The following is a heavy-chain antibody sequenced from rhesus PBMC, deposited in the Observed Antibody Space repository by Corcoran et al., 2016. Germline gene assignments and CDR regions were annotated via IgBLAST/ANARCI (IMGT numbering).Heavy chain of an antibody. D-gene: IGHD2-15*01. V-gene: IGHV1-1*01. CDR1: GYGFTENY. CDR3: VREGRSTARSYAFDS. CDR2: ISPYNGNK. J-gene: IGHJ6*01. Sequence: QVQLVQSGAEIKQPGASVRLSCKASGYGFTENYIHWVRQAPGQGLQWIGGISPYNGNKAYAQTFQVRVIITTDTSRNTGYMEVTSLTYEDTAVYYCVREGRSTARSYAFDSWGQGVVVTVSS.